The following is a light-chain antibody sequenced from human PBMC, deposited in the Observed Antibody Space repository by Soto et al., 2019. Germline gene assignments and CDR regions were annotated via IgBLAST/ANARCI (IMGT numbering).Light chain of an antibody. CDR2: IAY. CDR3: KKVNSYQIT. CDR1: QGIRSY. J-gene: IGKJ5*01. V-gene: IGKV1-9*01. Sequence: DIQLTHAPSFLSASVVDRVTITCLASQGIRSYLAWYQQKPGRATKLMMYIAYTLQTGVTSRFSGSGSGTEFTLTITSMQPEDFATYYCKKVNSYQIT.